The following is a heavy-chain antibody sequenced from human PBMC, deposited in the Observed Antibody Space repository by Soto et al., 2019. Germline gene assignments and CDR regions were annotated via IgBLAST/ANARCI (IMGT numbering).Heavy chain of an antibody. J-gene: IGHJ3*02. CDR1: GFTFSSYS. CDR3: ASDPSGTTASDAFDI. CDR2: ISSSSSYI. V-gene: IGHV3-21*01. D-gene: IGHD1-1*01. Sequence: GGSLRLSCAASGFTFSSYSMNWVRQAPGKGLEWVSSISSSSSYIYYADSVKGRFTISRDNAKNSLYLQMNSLRAEDTAVYYCASDPSGTTASDAFDIWSQGTMVTVSS.